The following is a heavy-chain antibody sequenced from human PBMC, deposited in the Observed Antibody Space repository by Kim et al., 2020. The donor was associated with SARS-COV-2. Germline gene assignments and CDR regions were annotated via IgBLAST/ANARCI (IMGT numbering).Heavy chain of an antibody. J-gene: IGHJ6*02. CDR3: ATGVAVAGRSSDYYYYYGMDV. V-gene: IGHV1-24*01. CDR2: FDPEDGET. D-gene: IGHD6-19*01. Sequence: ASVKVSCKVSGYTLTELSMHWVRQAPGKGLEWMGGFDPEDGETIYAQKFQGTVTMTEDTSTDTAYMELSSLRSEDTAVYYCATGVAVAGRSSDYYYYYGMDVWGQGTTVTVSS. CDR1: GYTLTELS.